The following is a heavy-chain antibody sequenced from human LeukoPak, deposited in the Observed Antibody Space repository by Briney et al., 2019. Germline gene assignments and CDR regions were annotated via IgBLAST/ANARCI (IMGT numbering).Heavy chain of an antibody. CDR3: ARDPNYYDSPFDY. CDR1: GFSFHSYW. J-gene: IGHJ4*02. CDR2: IKQDGSEK. V-gene: IGHV3-7*01. Sequence: GGSLRLSCAASGFSFHSYWMNWVRQAPGKGLEWVANIKQDGSEKYHVDSVKGRFTISRDNAKNSLYLQMNSLRAEDTAVYYCARDPNYYDSPFDYWGQGTLVTVSS. D-gene: IGHD3-22*01.